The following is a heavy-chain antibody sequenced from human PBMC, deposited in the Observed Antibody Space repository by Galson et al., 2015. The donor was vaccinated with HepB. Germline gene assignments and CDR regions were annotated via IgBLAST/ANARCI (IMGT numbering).Heavy chain of an antibody. CDR3: ARAMVVTHDAFDI. V-gene: IGHV3-21*01. CDR1: GFTFDDYA. CDR2: ISSSSSYI. J-gene: IGHJ3*02. Sequence: SLRLSCAASGFTFDDYAMNWARQAPGKGLEWVSSISSSSSYIYYADSVKGRFTISRDNAKNSLYLQMNSLRAEDTAVYYCARAMVVTHDAFDIWGQGTMVTVSS. D-gene: IGHD2-21*02.